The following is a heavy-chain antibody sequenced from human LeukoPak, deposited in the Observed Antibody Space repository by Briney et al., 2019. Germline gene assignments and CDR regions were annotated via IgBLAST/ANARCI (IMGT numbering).Heavy chain of an antibody. CDR2: INHSGST. V-gene: IGHV4-34*01. CDR3: ARGGNSRYRPFDY. D-gene: IGHD3-16*02. J-gene: IGHJ4*02. Sequence: SETLSLTGAVYGGPFSGYYWNWIRQPPGKGLEWIGEINHSGSTNYNPSLKSRVTISVDTSKNQFSLKLSSVTAADTAVYYCARGGNSRYRPFDYWGQGTLVTVSS. CDR1: GGPFSGYY.